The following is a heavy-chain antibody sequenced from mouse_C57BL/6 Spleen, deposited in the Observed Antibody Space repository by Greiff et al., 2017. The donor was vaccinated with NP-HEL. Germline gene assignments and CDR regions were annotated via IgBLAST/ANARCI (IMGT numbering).Heavy chain of an antibody. V-gene: IGHV1-64*01. CDR1: GYTFTSYW. J-gene: IGHJ2*01. CDR2: IHPNSGST. Sequence: QVQLQQSGAELVKPGASVKLSCKASGYTFTSYWMHWVKQRPGQGLEWIGMIHPNSGSTNYNEKFKSKATLTVDKSASTAYMQLSSLTSEDSAVYYCARGDNYDYCDYWGQGTTLTVSS. D-gene: IGHD2-4*01. CDR3: ARGDNYDYCDY.